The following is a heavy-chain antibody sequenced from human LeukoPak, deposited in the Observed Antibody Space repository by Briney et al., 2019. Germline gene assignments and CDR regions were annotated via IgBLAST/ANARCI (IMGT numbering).Heavy chain of an antibody. CDR1: GFTFSSYG. V-gene: IGHV3-30*18. CDR3: AKWKYSNSGIDDY. D-gene: IGHD6-6*01. Sequence: GGSLRLSCAASGFTFSSYGMHWVRQAPGKGLEWVAVISYDGSNKYYADSVKGRFTISRDNSKNTLYLQMNSLRAEDTAVYYCAKWKYSNSGIDDYWGQGTLVTVSS. CDR2: ISYDGSNK. J-gene: IGHJ4*02.